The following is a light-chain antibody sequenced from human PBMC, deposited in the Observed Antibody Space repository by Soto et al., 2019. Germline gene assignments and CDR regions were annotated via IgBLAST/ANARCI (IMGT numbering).Light chain of an antibody. V-gene: IGLV1-51*01. CDR3: GTWDCSLNAEV. Sequence: QSVLTQPPSVSAAPGQRVTISCSGSNSNIGDASVAWYQQLPGTAPKLLIYDNHKRPSGIPDRFSGAKSGTSATLGITGLQTGDEADYYCGTWDCSLNAEVFGGGTQLTVL. CDR2: DNH. CDR1: NSNIGDAS. J-gene: IGLJ7*01.